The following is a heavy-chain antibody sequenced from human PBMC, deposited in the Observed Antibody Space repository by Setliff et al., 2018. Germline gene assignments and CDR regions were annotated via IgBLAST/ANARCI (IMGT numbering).Heavy chain of an antibody. Sequence: PSETLSLTCTVYGGSFTNYYWGWIRQSPGKGLEWIGEINHSGSTNYNPSLKSRLTISVDASTNQFSLKLYSVKGRFTISRDNAKNSLSLQMNNLRTEDTAVYYCFGAGTCSYWGQGTLVTVSS. J-gene: IGHJ4*02. V-gene: IGHV4-34*07. D-gene: IGHD3-9*01. CDR2: INHSGST. CDR3: AKNSLSLQMNNLRTEDTAVYYCFGAGTCSY. CDR1: GGSFTNYY.